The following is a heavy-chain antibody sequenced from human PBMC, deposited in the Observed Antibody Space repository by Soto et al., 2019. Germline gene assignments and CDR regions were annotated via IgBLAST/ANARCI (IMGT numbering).Heavy chain of an antibody. Sequence: GGSLRLSCAASGFTFSDYYMSWMRQAPGKGLEWVSYISNSGTTIYYADSLKGRFTISRDNAKNSLYLQMNSLRAEDTAVYYCARAGRNGALWGQGTLVTVSS. J-gene: IGHJ4*02. CDR2: ISNSGTTI. CDR3: ARAGRNGAL. V-gene: IGHV3-11*01. D-gene: IGHD3-10*01. CDR1: GFTFSDYY.